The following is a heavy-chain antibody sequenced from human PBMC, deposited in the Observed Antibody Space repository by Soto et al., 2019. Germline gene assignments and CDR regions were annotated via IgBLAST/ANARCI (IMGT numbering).Heavy chain of an antibody. CDR3: GGVEDYYFDY. CDR1: GGSFSGYY. V-gene: IGHV4-34*01. CDR2: INHSEST. Sequence: SETLSLTCAVYGGSFSGYYWSWIRQPPGKGLEWIGEINHSESTNYNTSLKSRVTISVDTSKNHFSLKLSSVTAADPAVYYCGGVEDYYFDYCGQGTLVTVSS. J-gene: IGHJ4*02. D-gene: IGHD3-16*01.